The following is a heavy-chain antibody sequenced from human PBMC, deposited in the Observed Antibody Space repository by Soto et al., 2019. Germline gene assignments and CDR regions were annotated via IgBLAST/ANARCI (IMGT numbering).Heavy chain of an antibody. J-gene: IGHJ6*02. CDR2: IYYSGSA. CDR3: ARGVGFGYYYYHMDL. CDR1: GDSVTSVSDY. Sequence: SETLSLTCTVSGDSVTSVSDYWSWIRQPPGKGLEWIGYIYYSGSADYNPSLGSRVTISIDTSKNQFSLKLTSVTAADTAVYYCARGVGFGYYYYHMDLWGQGATVTVSS. D-gene: IGHD3-10*01. V-gene: IGHV4-61*01.